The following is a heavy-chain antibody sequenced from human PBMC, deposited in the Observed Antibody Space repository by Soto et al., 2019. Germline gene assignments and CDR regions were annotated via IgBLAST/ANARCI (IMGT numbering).Heavy chain of an antibody. J-gene: IGHJ4*02. CDR2: IYYSGST. V-gene: IGHV4-61*08. Sequence: SETLSLTCTVSGGSISSGGYYWSWIRQHPGKGLEWIGYIYYSGSTNYNPSLKSRVTISVDTSKNQFSLKLSSVTAADTAVYYCARGVEGGAPIDYWGQGTLVTVSS. CDR3: ARGVEGGAPIDY. D-gene: IGHD1-26*01. CDR1: GGSISSGGYY.